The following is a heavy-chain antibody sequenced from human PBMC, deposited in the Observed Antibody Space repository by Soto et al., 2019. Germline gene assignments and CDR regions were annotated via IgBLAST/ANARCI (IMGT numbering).Heavy chain of an antibody. CDR1: GYTFTSYG. D-gene: IGHD3-22*01. CDR3: GRAPLTPPYSLDSSGYYDY. J-gene: IGHJ4*02. Sequence: QVQLVQSGAEVKKPGASVKVSCKASGYTFTSYGISWVRQAPGQGLEWMGWISAYNGNTNYAQKLQGRVTMTTDTSTSTAYMERRSLRSDDTAVYYCGRAPLTPPYSLDSSGYYDYWGQGPLVTVSS. CDR2: ISAYNGNT. V-gene: IGHV1-18*01.